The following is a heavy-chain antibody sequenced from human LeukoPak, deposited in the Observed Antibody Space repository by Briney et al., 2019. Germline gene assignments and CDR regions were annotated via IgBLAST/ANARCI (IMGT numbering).Heavy chain of an antibody. CDR1: GDSVSRNGAS. D-gene: IGHD6-13*01. CDR3: ARVGIAAARAFDL. Sequence: SQTLSLTCVISGDSVSRNGASWAWIRQSPSRGLEWLGRTSYRSKRSNDYAPSLKSRLNFNSDTSRNQISLQLYSVTPEDTAVYYCARVGIAAARAFDLWGQGTMVIVSS. V-gene: IGHV6-1*01. J-gene: IGHJ3*01. CDR2: TSYRSKRSN.